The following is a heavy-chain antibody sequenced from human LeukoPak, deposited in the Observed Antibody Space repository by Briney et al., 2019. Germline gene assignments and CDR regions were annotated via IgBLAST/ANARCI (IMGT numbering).Heavy chain of an antibody. CDR2: IYYSGST. CDR3: ARGVVVAAPSDY. Sequence: PSETLSLTCTVSGGSISSYYWSWIRQPPGKGLEWIGYIYYSGSTNYNPSLKSRVTISVDTSKNQFSLKLSSVTAADTAVYYCARGVVVAAPSDYWGQGTLVTVSS. J-gene: IGHJ4*02. D-gene: IGHD2-15*01. CDR1: GGSISSYY. V-gene: IGHV4-59*01.